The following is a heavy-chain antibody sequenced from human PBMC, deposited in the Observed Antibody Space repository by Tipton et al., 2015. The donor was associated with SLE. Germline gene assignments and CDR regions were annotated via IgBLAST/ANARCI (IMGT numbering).Heavy chain of an antibody. J-gene: IGHJ4*02. CDR2: IYYSGGT. CDR1: GGSMSTYY. D-gene: IGHD3-3*01. CDR3: AGEKYNFWSGYYMGLTD. V-gene: IGHV4-59*01. Sequence: LRLSCTVSGGSMSTYYWSWIRLPPGKGLEWIGYIYYSGGTSYNPSLNSRVTISVDTSRNQFSLKLTSVTAADSAVYYCAGEKYNFWSGYYMGLTDWGRGTLVAVSS.